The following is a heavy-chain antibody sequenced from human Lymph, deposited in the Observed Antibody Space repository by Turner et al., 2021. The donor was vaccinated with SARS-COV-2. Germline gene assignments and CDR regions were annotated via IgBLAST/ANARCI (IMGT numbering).Heavy chain of an antibody. Sequence: EVQLVETGGGLIQPVGSLRHTCAASGFIVSSNYMNWVRQAPGKGLEWVSLIYSGGSTYYADSVKGRFTISRNNSKNTLYLQMNSLRAEDTAVYYCARDLQRYGMDVWGQGTTVTVSS. J-gene: IGHJ6*02. V-gene: IGHV3-53*02. CDR1: GFIVSSNY. D-gene: IGHD1-1*01. CDR2: IYSGGST. CDR3: ARDLQRYGMDV.